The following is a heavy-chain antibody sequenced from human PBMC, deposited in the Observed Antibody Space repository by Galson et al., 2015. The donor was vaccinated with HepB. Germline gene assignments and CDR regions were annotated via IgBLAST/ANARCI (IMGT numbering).Heavy chain of an antibody. J-gene: IGHJ6*02. CDR3: ARDGQQLSYYYYGMDV. D-gene: IGHD6-13*01. V-gene: IGHV1-69*04. CDR1: GFTFSSYA. Sequence: SCAASGFTFSSYAMHWVRQAPGQGLEWMGRIIPILGIANYAQKFQGRVTITADKSTSTAYMELSSLRSEDTAVYYCARDGQQLSYYYYGMDVWGQGTTVTVSS. CDR2: IIPILGIA.